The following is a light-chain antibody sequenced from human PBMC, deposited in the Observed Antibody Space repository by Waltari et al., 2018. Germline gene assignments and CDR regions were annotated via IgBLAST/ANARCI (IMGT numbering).Light chain of an antibody. CDR2: EVN. CDR3: SSYAGGSWV. CDR1: SSDVGGYNY. J-gene: IGLJ3*02. Sequence: SALTQPPSASGSPGQSVTISCTGTSSDVGGYNYVSWYQQHPGKAPKLMIYEVNKRPSGVPDRFSGSKSGNTASLTVSVLQTEDEADYYCSSYAGGSWVFGGGTKLTVL. V-gene: IGLV2-8*01.